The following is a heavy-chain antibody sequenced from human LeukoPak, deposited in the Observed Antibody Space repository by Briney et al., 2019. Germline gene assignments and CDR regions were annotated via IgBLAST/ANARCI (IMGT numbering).Heavy chain of an antibody. Sequence: GGSLRLSCAASGFSFSSYTMNWVRQAPEKGLEWVSSISSSSSYIYYTDSVKGRFTISRDNAKNSLYLQMNSLRAEDTAVYYCARETYCTNTSCPIGDHFDYWGQGTLVTVSS. CDR1: GFSFSSYT. CDR3: ARETYCTNTSCPIGDHFDY. CDR2: ISSSSSYI. D-gene: IGHD2-2*01. V-gene: IGHV3-21*01. J-gene: IGHJ4*03.